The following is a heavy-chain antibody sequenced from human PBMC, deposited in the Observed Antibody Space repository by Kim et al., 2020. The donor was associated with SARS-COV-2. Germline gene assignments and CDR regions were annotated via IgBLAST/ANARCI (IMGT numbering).Heavy chain of an antibody. V-gene: IGHV4-31*02. Sequence: KSRVTLSVDTSKNQFSRKLSSVTAADTAVYYCARDVMITFGGVYTGWFDPWGQGTLVTVSS. J-gene: IGHJ5*02. D-gene: IGHD3-16*01. CDR3: ARDVMITFGGVYTGWFDP.